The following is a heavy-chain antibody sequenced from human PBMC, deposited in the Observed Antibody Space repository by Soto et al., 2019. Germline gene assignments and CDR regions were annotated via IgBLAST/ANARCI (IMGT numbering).Heavy chain of an antibody. J-gene: IGHJ5*02. D-gene: IGHD6-19*01. V-gene: IGHV4-39*01. Sequence: PSETLSLTCTVSGGSISSSSYYWGWIRQPPGKGLEWIGSIYYSGSTYYNPSLKSRVTISVDTSKNQFSLKLSSVTAADTAVYYCARIAVAGTLWFDPWGQGTLVTVSS. CDR3: ARIAVAGTLWFDP. CDR2: IYYSGST. CDR1: GGSISSSSYY.